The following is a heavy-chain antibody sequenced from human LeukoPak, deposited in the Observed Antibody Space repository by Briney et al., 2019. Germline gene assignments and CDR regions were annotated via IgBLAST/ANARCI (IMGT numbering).Heavy chain of an antibody. J-gene: IGHJ4*02. CDR3: AKDKGAAAGTIDY. CDR2: ISYDVSNK. Sequence: GRSLRLSCAASGFTFSSYGMHCVRQAPGKGLEWVAVISYDVSNKYYADSVKGRFTISRDNSKNTLFLQMNSLRAEDTAVYYCAKDKGAAAGTIDYWGQGTLVTVSS. D-gene: IGHD6-13*01. CDR1: GFTFSSYG. V-gene: IGHV3-30*18.